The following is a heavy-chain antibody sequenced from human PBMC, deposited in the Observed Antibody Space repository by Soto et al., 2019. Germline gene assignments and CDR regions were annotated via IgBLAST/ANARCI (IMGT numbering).Heavy chain of an antibody. CDR3: AKALWSLDY. CDR2: ISWNSGSI. J-gene: IGHJ4*02. Sequence: LSLTCTVSGGSISSYYWSWVRQAPGKGLEWVSGISWNSGSIGYADSVKGRFTISRDNAKNSLYLQMNSLRAEDTALYYYAKALWSLDYWGQGTLVTVSS. V-gene: IGHV3-9*01. D-gene: IGHD3-10*01. CDR1: GGSISSYY.